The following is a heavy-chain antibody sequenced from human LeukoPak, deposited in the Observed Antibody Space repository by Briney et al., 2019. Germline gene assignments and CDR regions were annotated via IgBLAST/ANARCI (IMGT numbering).Heavy chain of an antibody. CDR3: AQDLAWGAFDH. D-gene: IGHD7-27*01. CDR2: ISPSGGGT. V-gene: IGHV3-23*01. J-gene: IGHJ4*02. CDR1: GFTFSSYS. Sequence: GGSLRLSCAASGFTFSSYSMNWVRQAPGKGLEWVSGISPSGGGTYYADSVKGRFTISRDDSKNTLSLQMNSLRVEDTAVYYCAQDLAWGAFDHWGQGTLVTVSS.